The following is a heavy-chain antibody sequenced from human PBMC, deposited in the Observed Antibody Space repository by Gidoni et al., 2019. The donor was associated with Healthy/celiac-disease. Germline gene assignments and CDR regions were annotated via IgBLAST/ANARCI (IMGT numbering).Heavy chain of an antibody. CDR2: IWYDGSNK. CDR3: AVGESSSFDY. D-gene: IGHD3-16*01. CDR1: GFTFSSYG. Sequence: QVQLVESGGGVVQPGRSLRLSWAASGFTFSSYGMHWVRQAPGQGLEWVAVIWYDGSNKYYADSVKGRFTISRDNSKNTLYLQMNSLRAEDTAVYYCAVGESSSFDYWGQGTLVTVSS. J-gene: IGHJ4*02. V-gene: IGHV3-33*01.